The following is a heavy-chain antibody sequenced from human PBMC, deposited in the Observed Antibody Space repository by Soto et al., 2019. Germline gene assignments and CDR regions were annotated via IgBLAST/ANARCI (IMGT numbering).Heavy chain of an antibody. Sequence: SETLSLTCTVSGDSIRSSYWTWIRQAPGRGLEWIGDIYHTGTTNYNPSLKSRVSISVDTSKNQFPLRLRSVTAADTAIYFCAKISAGSTDETMFTVFDYWGQGTLVTVSS. CDR3: AKISAGSTDETMFTVFDY. CDR2: IYHTGTT. CDR1: GDSIRSSY. J-gene: IGHJ4*02. V-gene: IGHV4-59*03. D-gene: IGHD6-13*01.